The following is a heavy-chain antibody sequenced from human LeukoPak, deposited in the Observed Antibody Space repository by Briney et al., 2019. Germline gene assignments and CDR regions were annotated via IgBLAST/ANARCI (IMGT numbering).Heavy chain of an antibody. CDR1: GGSISSYY. D-gene: IGHD3-10*01. V-gene: IGHV4-59*01. Sequence: SETLSLTSTVSGGSISSYYWSWIRQPPGKGLEWIGYIYYSGSTNYNPSLKSRVTISVDTSKNQFSLKLSSVTAADTAVYYCARGGVQDGGELFLDYGMDVWGQGTTVTVSS. CDR2: IYYSGST. J-gene: IGHJ6*02. CDR3: ARGGVQDGGELFLDYGMDV.